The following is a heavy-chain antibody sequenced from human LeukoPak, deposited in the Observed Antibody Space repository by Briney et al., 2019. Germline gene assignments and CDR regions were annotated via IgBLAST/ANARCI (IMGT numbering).Heavy chain of an antibody. D-gene: IGHD1-26*01. CDR3: AKLRSGTTGNVEI. CDR1: GFTFSSYA. J-gene: IGHJ3*02. V-gene: IGHV3-23*01. Sequence: GGSLRLSCAASGFTFSSYAMSWVRQAPGKGLEWVSAISGSGDNTYYADSVKGRFTISRDNSKNTLYLQMNSLRAEDSAAYYCAKLRSGTTGNVEIWGQGTMVTVSS. CDR2: ISGSGDNT.